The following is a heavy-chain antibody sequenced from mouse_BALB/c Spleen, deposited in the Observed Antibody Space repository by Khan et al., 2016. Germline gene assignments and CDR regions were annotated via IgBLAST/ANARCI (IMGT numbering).Heavy chain of an antibody. J-gene: IGHJ3*01. D-gene: IGHD1-2*01. V-gene: IGHV10S3*01. CDR1: GFTFNTNV. CDR3: VGYPFAY. Sequence: ELQLVESGGGLVQPKGSLKLSCAASGFTFNTNVMNWVRQAPGKGLEWVARIRSISNNYATYYADSVKDRFTISRDDSQSILYLQMNNLETEDTAMYYCVGYPFAYWGQGTLVTVSA. CDR2: IRSISNNYAT.